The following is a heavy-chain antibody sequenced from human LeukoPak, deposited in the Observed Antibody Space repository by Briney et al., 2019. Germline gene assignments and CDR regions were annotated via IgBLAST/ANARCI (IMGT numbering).Heavy chain of an antibody. D-gene: IGHD2-15*01. V-gene: IGHV4-4*07. Sequence: SETLSLTCTVSGGSISSYYWSWIRQPAGKGLERIGRIYTSGSTNYNPSLKSRVTMSVDTSKNQFSLKLSSVTAADTAVYYCAREDCSGGSCFFKDYWGQGTLVTVSS. CDR3: AREDCSGGSCFFKDY. CDR2: IYTSGST. J-gene: IGHJ4*02. CDR1: GGSISSYY.